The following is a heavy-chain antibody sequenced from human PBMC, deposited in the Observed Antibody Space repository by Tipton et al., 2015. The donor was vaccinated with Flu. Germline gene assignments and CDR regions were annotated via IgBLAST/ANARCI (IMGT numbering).Heavy chain of an antibody. CDR3: APSTRYWTGGHFFGW. Sequence: LRLSCDVSGASISSTTYYWGWIRQPPGKGLEWIGSIYKTGITDYNPSLKSRVTLSLHTSKNQFSLKVRSVNAADTAVYYCAPSTRYWTGGHFFGWWGRGTQVTVSS. J-gene: IGHJ4*02. CDR1: GASISSTTYY. CDR2: IYKTGIT. D-gene: IGHD2-2*01. V-gene: IGHV4-39*07.